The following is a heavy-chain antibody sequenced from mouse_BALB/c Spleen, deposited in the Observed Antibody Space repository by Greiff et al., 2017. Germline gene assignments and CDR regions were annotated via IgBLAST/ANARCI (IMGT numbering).Heavy chain of an antibody. CDR3: ARGYYGYDEGYFDV. V-gene: IGHV14-3*02. J-gene: IGHJ1*01. CDR2: IDPANGNT. Sequence: EVQLQQSGAELVKPGASVKLSCTASGFNIKDTYMHWVKQRPEQGLEWIGRIDPANGNTKYDPKFQGKATITADTSSNTAYLQLSSLTSEDTAVYYCARGYYGYDEGYFDVWGAGTTVTVSS. D-gene: IGHD2-2*01. CDR1: GFNIKDTY.